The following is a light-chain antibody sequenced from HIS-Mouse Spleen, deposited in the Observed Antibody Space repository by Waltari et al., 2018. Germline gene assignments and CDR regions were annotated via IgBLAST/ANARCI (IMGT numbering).Light chain of an antibody. CDR3: SSYTSSSFNVV. V-gene: IGLV2-14*03. J-gene: IGLJ2*01. Sequence: QSALTQPASVSGSPGQSIIISCTGTSSDVGGYNYASWYQQQPGKATNLMIYDASNRPSGGSNAFSGSTSGNTTSLTISGLQAEDEADYYCSSYTSSSFNVVFGGGTKLTVL. CDR1: SSDVGGYNY. CDR2: DAS.